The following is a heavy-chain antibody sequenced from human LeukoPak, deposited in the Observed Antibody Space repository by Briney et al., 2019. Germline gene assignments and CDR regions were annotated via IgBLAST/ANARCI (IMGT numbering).Heavy chain of an antibody. Sequence: SETLSLTCTVSGASISSGSYYWTWIRQPPGKGLEWIGYIYYSGSTNYNPSLKSRVTISVDTSKNQFSLRLSSVTAADTAVYYCARGPGDGYNYKYWGQGTLVTVSS. CDR1: GASISSGSYY. J-gene: IGHJ4*02. D-gene: IGHD5-24*01. CDR2: IYYSGST. V-gene: IGHV4-61*01. CDR3: ARGPGDGYNYKY.